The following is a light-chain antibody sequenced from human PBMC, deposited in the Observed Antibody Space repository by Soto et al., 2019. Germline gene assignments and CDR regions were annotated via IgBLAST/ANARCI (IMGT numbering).Light chain of an antibody. V-gene: IGKV1-9*01. CDR2: AAS. CDR3: QQLNSYPS. CDR1: QGISSY. Sequence: DIQLTQSPSFLSASVGDRVTITCRASQGISSYLAWYQQKPGKAPKLLIYAASTLQSGVPSRFSGSGSGTEFTLTISSLQLEDLATYYCQQLNSYPSFGPGTKVDIK. J-gene: IGKJ3*01.